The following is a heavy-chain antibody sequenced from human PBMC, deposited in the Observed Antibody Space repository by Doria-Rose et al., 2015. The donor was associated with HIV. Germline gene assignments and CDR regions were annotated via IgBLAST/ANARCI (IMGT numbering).Heavy chain of an antibody. V-gene: IGHV2-26*01. CDR1: GVSLSSPGMG. Sequence: QITLKESGPVLVKPTETLTLTCTVSGVSLSSPGMGVSLIRQPPGKALEWLAHIFSDDERSYKTSLKSRLTISRGTSKSQVVLTMTDMDPVDTATYYCARIKSSRWYHKYYFDFWGQGTLVIVSA. CDR3: ARIKSSRWYHKYYFDF. J-gene: IGHJ4*02. D-gene: IGHD6-13*01. CDR2: IFSDDER.